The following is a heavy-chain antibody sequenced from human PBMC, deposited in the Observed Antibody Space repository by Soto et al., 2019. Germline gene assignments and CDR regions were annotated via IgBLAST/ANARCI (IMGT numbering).Heavy chain of an antibody. Sequence: GGSLRLSGAASGFTFSSYEMNWVRQAPGKGLEWVSYISSSGSTIYYADSVKGRFTISRDNAKNSLYLQMNSLRAEDAAVYYCARDLLRYFDWLLRYYYYGMDVWGQGTTVTVSS. D-gene: IGHD3-9*01. V-gene: IGHV3-48*03. CDR1: GFTFSSYE. CDR3: ARDLLRYFDWLLRYYYYGMDV. CDR2: ISSSGSTI. J-gene: IGHJ6*02.